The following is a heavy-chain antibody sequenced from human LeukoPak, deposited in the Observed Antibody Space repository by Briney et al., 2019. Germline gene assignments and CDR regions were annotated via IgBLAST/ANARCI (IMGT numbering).Heavy chain of an antibody. D-gene: IGHD1-26*01. V-gene: IGHV4-39*01. Sequence: SETLSLTCTVSGGSISSSSYYWGWIRQPPGKGLEWIGGIYYSGSTYYNPSLKSRVTISVDTSKNQFSLKLSSVTAADTAVYYCAVRIVGATFGYWGQGTLVTVSS. J-gene: IGHJ4*02. CDR3: AVRIVGATFGY. CDR2: IYYSGST. CDR1: GGSISSSSYY.